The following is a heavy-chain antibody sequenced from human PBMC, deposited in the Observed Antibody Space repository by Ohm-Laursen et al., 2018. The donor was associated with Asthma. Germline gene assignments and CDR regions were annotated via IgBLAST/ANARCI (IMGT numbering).Heavy chain of an antibody. CDR1: GGSISSYC. D-gene: IGHD3-3*01. CDR2: IYYSGST. V-gene: IGHV4-59*07. Sequence: SDTLSLTCTVSGGSISSYCWSWIRQPPGKGLEWIGYIYYSGSTNYNPSLKSRVTISVDTSKNQFSLKLSSVTAADTAVYYCARFYDFWSGPMKYNWFDPWGQGTLVTVSS. J-gene: IGHJ5*02. CDR3: ARFYDFWSGPMKYNWFDP.